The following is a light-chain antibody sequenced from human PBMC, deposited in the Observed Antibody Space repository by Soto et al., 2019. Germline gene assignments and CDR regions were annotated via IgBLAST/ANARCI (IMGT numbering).Light chain of an antibody. CDR1: SSDVGGYNY. CDR3: SSYTDNSTLV. CDR2: EVS. J-gene: IGLJ1*01. Sequence: QSAVAHPASVSGSPGQSIIISCTWTSSDVGGYNYVSWYQQHPDKAPKLILYEVSNRPSGVSNRFSGSKSGNTASLTISGLQTEDGADYYCSSYTDNSTLVFGTGTKVTVL. V-gene: IGLV2-14*01.